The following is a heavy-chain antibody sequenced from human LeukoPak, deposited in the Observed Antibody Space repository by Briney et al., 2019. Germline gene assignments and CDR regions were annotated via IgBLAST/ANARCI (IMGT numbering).Heavy chain of an antibody. V-gene: IGHV4-39*01. CDR2: LHYSGSS. Sequence: KPSETLSLTCTVSGGSISSGGYYWGWIRQPPGRGLEWIGSLHYSGSSYYNPSLQSRVTISVDTSKNQFSQKLNSVTAADTAVYYCARHGSLGELGTNFDYWGQGTLVTVSS. D-gene: IGHD3-16*01. J-gene: IGHJ4*02. CDR1: GGSISSGGYY. CDR3: ARHGSLGELGTNFDY.